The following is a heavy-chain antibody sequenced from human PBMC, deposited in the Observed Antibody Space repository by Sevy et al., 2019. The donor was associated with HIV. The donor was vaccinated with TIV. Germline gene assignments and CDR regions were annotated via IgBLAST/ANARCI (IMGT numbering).Heavy chain of an antibody. CDR3: ARDCSSTTCLWGMDV. CDR2: IKRDGSEK. Sequence: GGSLRLSCAASGFTFSNYWMSWVRQAPGKGLEWVAHIKRDGSEKYYVDCVKGRFTISRDNAQNSLYLQMNSLRAEDTAVYYCARDCSSTTCLWGMDVWGQGTTVTVSS. D-gene: IGHD2-2*01. V-gene: IGHV3-7*03. J-gene: IGHJ6*02. CDR1: GFTFSNYW.